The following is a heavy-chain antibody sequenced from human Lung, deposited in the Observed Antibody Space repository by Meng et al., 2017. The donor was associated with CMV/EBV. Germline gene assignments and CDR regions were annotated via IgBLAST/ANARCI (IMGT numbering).Heavy chain of an antibody. CDR1: GYRFTDFH. CDR2: INSNSAAT. Sequence: ASVKVSCKASGYRFTDFHINWVRQAPGQGLEWMGWINSNSAATNYAQKFQGMVIIITDSSITTAYLELLSLRPDDTAVYFCTRVYTKGPLPSFDDWGQGTLVXVSS. J-gene: IGHJ4*02. V-gene: IGHV1-2*02. CDR3: TRVYTKGPLPSFDD. D-gene: IGHD4-11*01.